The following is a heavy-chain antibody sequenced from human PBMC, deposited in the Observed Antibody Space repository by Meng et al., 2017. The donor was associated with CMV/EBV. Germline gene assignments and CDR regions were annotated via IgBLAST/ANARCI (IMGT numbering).Heavy chain of an antibody. Sequence: ASVKVSCKASGYTFTSYGISWVRQAPGQGLEWMGWISVYNGNTNYAQKFQGRVTMTTDTSTRTAYMELRSLRSDDTAVYYCARVGPRSSSSRGNFDYWGQGTLVTVSS. CDR3: ARVGPRSSSSRGNFDY. CDR2: ISVYNGNT. CDR1: GYTFTSYG. J-gene: IGHJ4*02. V-gene: IGHV1-18*01. D-gene: IGHD6-13*01.